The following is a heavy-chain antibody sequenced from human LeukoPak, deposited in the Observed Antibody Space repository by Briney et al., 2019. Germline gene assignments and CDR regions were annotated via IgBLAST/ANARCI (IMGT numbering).Heavy chain of an antibody. CDR1: GGSISSGSYY. J-gene: IGHJ6*03. D-gene: IGHD3-3*01. Sequence: SETLSPTCTVSGGSISSGSYYWSWIRQPAGKGLEWIGRIYTSGSTNYNPSLKSRVTISVDTSKNQFSLKLSSVTAADTAVYYCARVGKGVAGYYYYYMDVWGKGTTVTVSS. CDR3: ARVGKGVAGYYYYYMDV. CDR2: IYTSGST. V-gene: IGHV4-61*02.